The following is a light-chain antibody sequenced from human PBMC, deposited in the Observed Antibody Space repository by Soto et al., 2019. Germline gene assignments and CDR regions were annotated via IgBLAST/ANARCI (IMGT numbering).Light chain of an antibody. J-gene: IGLJ1*01. CDR1: SSDVGGYNY. V-gene: IGLV2-14*01. Sequence: QSALTQPASVSGSPGQSITISCTGTSSDVGGYNYVSWYQQHPGKAPKLMIYDVSNRPSGVSNRFSGSKSGNTASLTISGLQAEDEADYYGSSYTSSSTHLYFFGTGTKVTGL. CDR3: SSYTSSSTHLYF. CDR2: DVS.